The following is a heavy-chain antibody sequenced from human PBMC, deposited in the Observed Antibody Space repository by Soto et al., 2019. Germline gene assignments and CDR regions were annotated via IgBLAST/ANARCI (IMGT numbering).Heavy chain of an antibody. CDR2: IYWDDDK. CDR1: GFSLRSSAVG. D-gene: IGHD5-12*01. J-gene: IGHJ2*01. CDR3: ARRLGSGNDFSWCFEL. V-gene: IGHV2-5*02. Sequence: QITLKESGPTLVKPTQTLTLTCTFSGFSLRSSAVGVGWIRQPPGKALEWLALIYWDDDKRYSPSLKSRLTITKDPSKTQVLPTITNMHPLDTASYYRARRLGSGNDFSWCFELWGRGTLVTVSS.